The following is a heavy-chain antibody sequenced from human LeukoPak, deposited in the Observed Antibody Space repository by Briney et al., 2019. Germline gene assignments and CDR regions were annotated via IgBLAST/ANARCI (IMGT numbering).Heavy chain of an antibody. J-gene: IGHJ5*02. Sequence: SVKVSCKASGGTLSTHVVSWVRQAPGKGLEWMEWIILISRTPNYAHKFQDRFTITMDPYTTYTELSRLRSVDSAANYCASGPVSHTTLVSWFDPWGQGTLVTVSS. CDR3: ASGPVSHTTLVSWFDP. V-gene: IGHV1-69*05. CDR2: IILISRTP. D-gene: IGHD5-18*01. CDR1: GGTLSTHV.